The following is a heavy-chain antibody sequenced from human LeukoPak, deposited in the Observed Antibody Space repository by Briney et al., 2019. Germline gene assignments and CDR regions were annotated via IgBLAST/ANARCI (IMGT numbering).Heavy chain of an antibody. V-gene: IGHV3-53*01. CDR3: ARDSGIAAAGTFFDY. CDR2: IYSGGST. J-gene: IGHJ4*02. CDR1: GFTVSRNN. D-gene: IGHD6-13*01. Sequence: GGSLRLSCAASGFTVSRNNMNWVRQAPGKGLEWVSVIYSGGSTYYADSVKGRFTISRDNSKNTLYLQMNSLRAEDTAVYYCARDSGIAAAGTFFDYWGQGTLVTVSS.